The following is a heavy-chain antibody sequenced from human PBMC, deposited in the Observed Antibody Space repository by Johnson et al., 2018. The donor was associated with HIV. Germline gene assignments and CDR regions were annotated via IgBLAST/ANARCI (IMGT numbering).Heavy chain of an antibody. CDR2: IWYDGSNK. D-gene: IGHD1-1*01. J-gene: IGHJ3*02. Sequence: MQLVESGGGLVQPGGSLRLSCAASGFTFSSYAMSWVRQAPGKGLEWVAVIWYDGSNKNYADSVKGRFTISRDNSKNTLYLQMNSLRAEDTAVYYCATSTASDAVDIWGQGTMVTVSS. V-gene: IGHV3-33*08. CDR3: ATSTASDAVDI. CDR1: GFTFSSYA.